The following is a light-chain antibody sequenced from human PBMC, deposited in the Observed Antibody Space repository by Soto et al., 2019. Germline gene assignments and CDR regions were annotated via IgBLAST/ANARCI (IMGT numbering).Light chain of an antibody. CDR3: QQSYSIRT. CDR2: ATS. Sequence: DIQITLSPSSLSASVGDRVTIPCRASQSISRNLNWYQQKPGTAPKLLIYATSSLQSGVPSRFSGSGSGTDFTLTISSLQPEDFATYYCQQSYSIRTFGQGTKVDIK. V-gene: IGKV1-39*01. J-gene: IGKJ1*01. CDR1: QSISRN.